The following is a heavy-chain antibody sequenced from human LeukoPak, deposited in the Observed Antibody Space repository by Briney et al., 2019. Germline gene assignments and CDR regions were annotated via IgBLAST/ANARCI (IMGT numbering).Heavy chain of an antibody. Sequence: SETLSLTCAVYGGSFSGYYWSWIRQPPGKGLEWIGEINHSGSTNYNPSLKSRVTISVDTSKNQFSLKLSSVTAADTAVYYCARVSTTVVTPRWYFDLWGRGTLVTVSS. J-gene: IGHJ2*01. D-gene: IGHD4-23*01. CDR1: GGSFSGYY. CDR3: ARVSTTVVTPRWYFDL. CDR2: INHSGST. V-gene: IGHV4-34*01.